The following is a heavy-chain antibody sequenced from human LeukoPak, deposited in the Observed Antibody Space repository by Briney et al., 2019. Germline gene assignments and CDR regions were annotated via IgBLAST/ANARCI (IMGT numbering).Heavy chain of an antibody. D-gene: IGHD3-9*01. CDR2: IYSGGST. V-gene: IGHV3-66*01. J-gene: IGHJ4*02. CDR1: GFAVSSNY. CDR3: ARDPEYDILTGSYRDY. Sequence: PGGSLRLSCAASGFAVSSNYMSWVRQAPGKGLEWVSVIYSGGSTYYADSVKGRFTISRDNSKNTLYLQMNSLRAEDTAVYYCARDPEYDILTGSYRDYWGQGTLVTVSS.